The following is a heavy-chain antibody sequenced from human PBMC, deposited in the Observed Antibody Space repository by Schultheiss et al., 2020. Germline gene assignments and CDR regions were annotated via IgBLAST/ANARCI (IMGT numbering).Heavy chain of an antibody. D-gene: IGHD6-19*01. V-gene: IGHV3-30*03. J-gene: IGHJ4*02. CDR2: ISYDGSNK. CDR1: GFTFSSYG. Sequence: GESLKISCAASGFTFSSYGMHWVRQAPGKGLEWVAVISYDGSNKYYADSVKGRFTISRDNSKNTLYLQMNSLRAEDTAVYYCARDPYSSGPNYFDYWGQGTLVNGYS. CDR3: ARDPYSSGPNYFDY.